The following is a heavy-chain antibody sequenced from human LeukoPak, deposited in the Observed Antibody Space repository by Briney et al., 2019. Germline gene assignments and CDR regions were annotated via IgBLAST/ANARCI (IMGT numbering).Heavy chain of an antibody. V-gene: IGHV3-49*03. CDR1: GFTFGDYL. D-gene: IGHD6-19*01. CDR2: ISGGTT. CDR3: SRGSGWLSVY. J-gene: IGHJ4*02. Sequence: GGSLRLSCTASGFTFGDYLMSWFRQAPGKGLEWIGFISGGTTEYAASVKGRFTISRDDSTSIAYLQVNSLTTEDTAVYYCSRGSGWLSVYWGQGTLVTVSS.